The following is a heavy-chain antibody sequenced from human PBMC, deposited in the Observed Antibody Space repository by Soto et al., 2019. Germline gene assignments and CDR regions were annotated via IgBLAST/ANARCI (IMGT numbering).Heavy chain of an antibody. J-gene: IGHJ5*02. Sequence: ASVKVSCKASGYTFTSYGISWVRPAPGQGLERMGWISGYDAKTNYAQKLQGGVTMTTDTSTSTAYMELRSLRSDDTAVYYCARYDFWSGYYGITGWFDPWGQGTLVTVSS. CDR1: GYTFTSYG. CDR2: ISGYDAKT. V-gene: IGHV1-18*01. CDR3: ARYDFWSGYYGITGWFDP. D-gene: IGHD3-3*01.